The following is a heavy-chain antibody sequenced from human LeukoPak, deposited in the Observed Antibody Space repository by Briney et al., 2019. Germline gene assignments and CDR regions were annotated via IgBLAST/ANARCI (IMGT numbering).Heavy chain of an antibody. CDR1: GGSISSSSYY. D-gene: IGHD5-18*01. Sequence: SETLSLTCTVSGGSISSSSYYWGWIRQPPGKGLEWIGSIYYSGSTYYNPSLKSRVTISVDTSKNQFSLKLSSVTAADTAVYYCASRGGYSYDPVSFFDYWGQGTLVTVSS. J-gene: IGHJ4*02. CDR3: ASRGGYSYDPVSFFDY. V-gene: IGHV4-39*01. CDR2: IYYSGST.